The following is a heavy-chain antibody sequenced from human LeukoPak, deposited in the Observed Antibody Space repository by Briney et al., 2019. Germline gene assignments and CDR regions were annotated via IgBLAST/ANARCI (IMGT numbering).Heavy chain of an antibody. V-gene: IGHV4-59*12. Sequence: KPSETLSLTCTVSGGSISSYYWSWIRQPPGKGLEWIGYIYYSGSTNYNPSLKSRVTISVDTSKNQFSLKLSSVTAADTAVYYCARDSLSGSYSDYWGQGTLVTVSS. CDR1: GGSISSYY. D-gene: IGHD1-26*01. CDR3: ARDSLSGSYSDY. CDR2: IYYSGST. J-gene: IGHJ4*02.